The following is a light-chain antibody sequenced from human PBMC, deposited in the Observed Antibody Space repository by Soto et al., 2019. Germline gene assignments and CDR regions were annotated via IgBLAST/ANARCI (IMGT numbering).Light chain of an antibody. CDR2: GAS. CDR1: EGVSSGY. V-gene: IGKV3-20*01. J-gene: IGKJ1*01. CDR3: QQYGRTPLT. Sequence: EVVLTQSPGTLPLSPGERATLSCRACEGVSSGYLAWYQQKPGQAPRLLIYGASRRATGIPDRFSGSGSGTDFTLTISRLDPEDFAVYHCQQYGRTPLTFGQGTKV.